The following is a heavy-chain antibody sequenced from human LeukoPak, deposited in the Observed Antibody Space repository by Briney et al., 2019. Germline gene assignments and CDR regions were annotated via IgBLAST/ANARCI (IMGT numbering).Heavy chain of an antibody. V-gene: IGHV3-23*01. D-gene: IGHD6-13*01. J-gene: IGHJ4*02. CDR1: GFTFANYA. CDR3: AKFYTSSWFYFDY. Sequence: GGSLRLSCAASGFTFANYAMSWVRQAPGKGLEWVSLISGSGGNTYYADSVKGRLAISRDNSKNTLYLQMNSLRAEDTAVYYCAKFYTSSWFYFDYWGQGALVTVSS. CDR2: ISGSGGNT.